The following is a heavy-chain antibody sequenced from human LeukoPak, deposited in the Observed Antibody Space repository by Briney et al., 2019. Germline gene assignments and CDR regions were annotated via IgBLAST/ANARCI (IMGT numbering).Heavy chain of an antibody. CDR2: ISSRSRTI. V-gene: IGHV3-48*01. J-gene: IGHJ3*02. D-gene: IGHD1-26*01. CDR3: AREVGATTYDAFDI. Sequence: GGSLRLSRAASGFTFSSYSMNWVRQAPGKGREWVSYISSRSRTIYYADSVKGRFTISRDNAKNSLYLQMNSLRAEDTAVYYCAREVGATTYDAFDIWGQGTMVTVSS. CDR1: GFTFSSYS.